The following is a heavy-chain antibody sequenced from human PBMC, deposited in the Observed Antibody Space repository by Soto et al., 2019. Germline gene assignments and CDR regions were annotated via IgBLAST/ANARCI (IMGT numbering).Heavy chain of an antibody. Sequence: QVQLQESGPGLVKPSETLSLTCTVSGGSISSYYWSWIRQPPGKGLEWIGYIYYSGSTNYNPSLTSRVTISVDTSKHQFTLKLSSVTAADTAVYYCARDGVAGTRFDYWGQGTLVTVSS. D-gene: IGHD6-19*01. CDR2: IYYSGST. V-gene: IGHV4-59*01. CDR3: ARDGVAGTRFDY. J-gene: IGHJ4*02. CDR1: GGSISSYY.